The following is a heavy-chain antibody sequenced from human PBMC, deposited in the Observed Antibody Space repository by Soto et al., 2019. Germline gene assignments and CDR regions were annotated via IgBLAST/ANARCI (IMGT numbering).Heavy chain of an antibody. CDR2: ISSSSSTI. CDR3: ARDRGALTGVVFDY. CDR1: GFTFSSYR. J-gene: IGHJ4*02. Sequence: GGSLRLSCAASGFTFSSYRMNWVRQAPGKGLEWVSYISSSSSTIYYADSVKGRFTISRDNAKNSLYLQMNSLRAEDTAVYYCARDRGALTGVVFDYWGQGTLVTVSS. D-gene: IGHD7-27*01. V-gene: IGHV3-48*04.